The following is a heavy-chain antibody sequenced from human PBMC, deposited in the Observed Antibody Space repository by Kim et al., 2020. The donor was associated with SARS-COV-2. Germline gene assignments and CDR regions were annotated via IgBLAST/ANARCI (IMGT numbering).Heavy chain of an antibody. J-gene: IGHJ4*02. V-gene: IGHV3-7*03. CDR3: ARFLGYSSSSKPFDY. CDR2: IKQDGSEK. D-gene: IGHD6-6*01. CDR1: GFTFSSYW. Sequence: GGSLRLSCAASGFTFSSYWMSWVRQAPGKGLEWVANIKQDGSEKYYVDSVKGRFTISRDNAKNSLYLQMNSLRAEDTAVYYCARFLGYSSSSKPFDYWGQGTLVTVSS.